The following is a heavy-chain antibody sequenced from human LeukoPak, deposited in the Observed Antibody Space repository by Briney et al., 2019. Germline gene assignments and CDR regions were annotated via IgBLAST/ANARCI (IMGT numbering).Heavy chain of an antibody. CDR3: ARELEFDYGGNSGHAFDI. V-gene: IGHV3-48*01. CDR1: GFTFSSYG. CDR2: ISSSSSTI. J-gene: IGHJ3*02. D-gene: IGHD4-23*01. Sequence: GGSLRLSCAASGFTFSSYGMTWVRQAPGKGLEWVSYISSSSSTIYYADSVKGRFTISRDNSKNTLYLQMNSLRAEDTAVYYCARELEFDYGGNSGHAFDIWGQGTMVTVSS.